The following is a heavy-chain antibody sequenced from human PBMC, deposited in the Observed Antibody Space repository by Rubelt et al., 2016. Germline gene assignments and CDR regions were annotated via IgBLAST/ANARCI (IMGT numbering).Heavy chain of an antibody. CDR2: IFYGGTT. CDR1: GGSISSGNYY. Sequence: QVQLQESGPGLVKPSETLSLTCTVSGGSISSGNYYWGWIRQPPGKGLEWIGCIFYGGTTHYKPSLESRVTMSVDTSKNQFSLKLSSVTAADTAVYYSARRASNCVGFDYGMHVRRQGTTVTGSS. J-gene: IGHJ6*02. CDR3: ARRASNCVGFDYGMHV. D-gene: IGHD1-1*01. V-gene: IGHV4-39*07.